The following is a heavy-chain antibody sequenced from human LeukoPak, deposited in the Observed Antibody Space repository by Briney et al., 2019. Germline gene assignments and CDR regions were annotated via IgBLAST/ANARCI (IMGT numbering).Heavy chain of an antibody. CDR2: ISASNGNT. Sequence: ASVKVSCKASAYTFPSHGLSWVRQASGQGLEWMGWISASNGNTDYAQKFQGRLTMTTDASTKTAYMELRSLRSDDTAMYYCTGRGITASRIDYWGQGTLVTVSS. CDR3: TGRGITASRIDY. CDR1: AYTFPSHG. D-gene: IGHD6-13*01. J-gene: IGHJ4*02. V-gene: IGHV1-18*01.